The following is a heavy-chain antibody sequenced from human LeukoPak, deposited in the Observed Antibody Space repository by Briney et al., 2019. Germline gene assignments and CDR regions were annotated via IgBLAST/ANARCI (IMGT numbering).Heavy chain of an antibody. CDR3: AKEPVAAAATSPLDY. CDR2: ISWNSGSI. J-gene: IGHJ4*02. Sequence: PGGSLRLSCAASGFTFDDYAMHWVRQAPGKGLEWVSGISWNSGSIGYADSVKGRFTISRDNAKNSLYLQMNSLRAEDTAVYYCAKEPVAAAATSPLDYWGQGTLVTVSS. CDR1: GFTFDDYA. V-gene: IGHV3-9*01. D-gene: IGHD6-13*01.